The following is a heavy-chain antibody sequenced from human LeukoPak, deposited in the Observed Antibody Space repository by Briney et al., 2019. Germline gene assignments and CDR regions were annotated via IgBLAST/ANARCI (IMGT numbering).Heavy chain of an antibody. V-gene: IGHV5-51*01. CDR2: INPGDSDT. CDR3: ARQFGSGYDSGFEY. J-gene: IGHJ4*02. D-gene: IGHD5-12*01. CDR1: GYSFSNYW. Sequence: GESLKISCKGSGYSFSNYWIGWVRQMPGKGLEWMGIINPGDSDTRYSPSFQGQVTISADKSINTAYLQWSSLRASDTAMYYCARQFGSGYDSGFEYWGQGTLVTVSS.